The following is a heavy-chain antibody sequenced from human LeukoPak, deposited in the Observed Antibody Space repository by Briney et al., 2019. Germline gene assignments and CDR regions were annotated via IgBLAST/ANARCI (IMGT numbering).Heavy chain of an antibody. V-gene: IGHV3-23*01. CDR1: GFTFSSYA. CDR2: ISGSGGST. D-gene: IGHD2-21*02. J-gene: IGHJ4*02. Sequence: GGSLRLSCAASGFTFSSYAMSWVRQAPGKGLEWVSAISGSGGSTYYADSVKGRFTISRDNSKNTLYLQMNSLRAEDTAVYYCAKFFSAYCGGDCYPRAGYFDYWGQGTLVTVSS. CDR3: AKFFSAYCGGDCYPRAGYFDY.